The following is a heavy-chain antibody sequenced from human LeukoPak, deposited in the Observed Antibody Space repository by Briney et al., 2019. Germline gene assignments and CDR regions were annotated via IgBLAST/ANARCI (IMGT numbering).Heavy chain of an antibody. Sequence: SVKVSCKASGGTFSSYDVSWVRQAPGQGLEWMGGIIPIFGSTNYAQKFQGRVTITRNTSISTAYMELSSLRSEDTAVYYCARAGYCSSTPVKGACYYYMDVWGKGTTVTVSS. V-gene: IGHV1-69*05. CDR3: ARAGYCSSTPVKGACYYYMDV. CDR2: IIPIFGST. D-gene: IGHD2-2*01. J-gene: IGHJ6*03. CDR1: GGTFSSYD.